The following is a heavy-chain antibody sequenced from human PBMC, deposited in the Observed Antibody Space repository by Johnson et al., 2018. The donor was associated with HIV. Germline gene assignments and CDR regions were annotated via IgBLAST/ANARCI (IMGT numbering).Heavy chain of an antibody. CDR3: ARDGRGEQLVDQGDAFDI. CDR2: ISGSGGST. V-gene: IGHV3-23*04. D-gene: IGHD6-6*01. CDR1: GFTFSSYA. Sequence: VQLVESGGGVVRPGGSLRLSCAASGFTFSSYAMSWVRQAPGKGLEWVSAISGSGGSTYYADSVKGRFTISRDNAKNSLYLQMNSLRAEDTALYFCARDGRGEQLVDQGDAFDIWGQGTMVTVSS. J-gene: IGHJ3*02.